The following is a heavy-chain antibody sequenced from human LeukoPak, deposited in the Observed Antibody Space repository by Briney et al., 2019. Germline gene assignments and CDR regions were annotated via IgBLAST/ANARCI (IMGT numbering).Heavy chain of an antibody. V-gene: IGHV4-39*07. D-gene: IGHD1-26*01. CDR3: SRSGSRPRYYYMDV. J-gene: IGHJ6*03. CDR2: IYYSGST. Sequence: SETLSLTCTVSGGSISSSSYYWGWIRQPPGKGLEWIGSIYYSGSTYYNPYLKSRVTISVDTSKNQFSLKLSSVTAADTAVYYCSRSGSRPRYYYMDVWGKGTTVTVSS. CDR1: GGSISSSSYY.